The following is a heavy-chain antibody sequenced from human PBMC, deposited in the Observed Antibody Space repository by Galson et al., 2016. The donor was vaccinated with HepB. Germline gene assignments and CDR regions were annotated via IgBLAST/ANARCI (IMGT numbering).Heavy chain of an antibody. CDR1: GDTFGSYGA. D-gene: IGHD6-13*01. CDR2: IIPIFGSA. V-gene: IGHV1-69*13. CDR3: ARARAAVGTTLPFFDY. Sequence: SVKVSCKASGDTFGSYGAINWVRQAPGQGLEWMGGIIPIFGSAKYAQKFQARVTVTADESTSTVYMELSSLKSDDTAVYYCARARAAVGTTLPFFDYCGQGTLVTVSS. J-gene: IGHJ4*02.